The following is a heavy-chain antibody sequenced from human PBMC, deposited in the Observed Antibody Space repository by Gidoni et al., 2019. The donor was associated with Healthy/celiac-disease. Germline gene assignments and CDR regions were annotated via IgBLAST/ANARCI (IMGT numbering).Heavy chain of an antibody. J-gene: IGHJ6*03. CDR1: GGSISSSSYY. V-gene: IGHV4-39*01. CDR3: ARRVGVTSAYYYYYYMDV. D-gene: IGHD4-4*01. Sequence: QLQLQESGPGLVKPSETLALTCTVSGGSISSSSYYWGWIRQPPGKGLEWIGSIYYSGSTYHNPSLKSRVTISVDTSKNQFSLKLSSVTAADTAVYYCARRVGVTSAYYYYYYMDVWGKGTTVTVSS. CDR2: IYYSGST.